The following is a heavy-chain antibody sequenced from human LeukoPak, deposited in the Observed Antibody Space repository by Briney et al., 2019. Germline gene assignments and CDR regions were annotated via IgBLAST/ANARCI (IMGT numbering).Heavy chain of an antibody. CDR1: GFTFSSYW. J-gene: IGHJ4*02. V-gene: IGHV3-74*01. Sequence: GGSLRLSCAASGFTFSSYWMHWVRQAPGKGLVWVSRINSDGSSTSYADSVKGRFTISRDNAKNTLYLQMSSLRAEDTAVYYCARRAGDYSHPYDYWGQGILVTVSS. D-gene: IGHD3-22*01. CDR3: ARRAGDYSHPYDY. CDR2: INSDGSST.